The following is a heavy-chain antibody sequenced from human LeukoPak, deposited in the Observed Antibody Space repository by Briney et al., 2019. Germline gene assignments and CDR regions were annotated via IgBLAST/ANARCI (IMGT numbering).Heavy chain of an antibody. CDR2: IYYSGST. J-gene: IGHJ2*01. D-gene: IGHD3-10*01. Sequence: ASETLSLTCTVSGGSISSSSYYRGWIRQPPGKGLEWIGSIYYSGSTYYNPSLKSRVTISVDTSKNQFSLKLSSVTAADTAVYYCARHGELLWFGELSKDSYWYFDLWGRGTLVTVSS. CDR3: ARHGELLWFGELSKDSYWYFDL. V-gene: IGHV4-39*01. CDR1: GGSISSSSYY.